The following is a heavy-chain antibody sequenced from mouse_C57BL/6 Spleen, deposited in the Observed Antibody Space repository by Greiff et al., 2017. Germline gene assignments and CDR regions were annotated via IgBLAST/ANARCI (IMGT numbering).Heavy chain of an antibody. J-gene: IGHJ2*01. CDR3: ATGTVDY. Sequence: VQLQQSGAELVRPGASVKLSCKASGYTFTDYYINWVKQRPGQGLEWIARIYPGSGNTYYNEKFKGKATLTAEKSSSTAYMQLSSLTSEDSAVYFCATGTVDYWGQDTTLTVSS. V-gene: IGHV1-76*01. CDR1: GYTFTDYY. CDR2: IYPGSGNT. D-gene: IGHD3-3*01.